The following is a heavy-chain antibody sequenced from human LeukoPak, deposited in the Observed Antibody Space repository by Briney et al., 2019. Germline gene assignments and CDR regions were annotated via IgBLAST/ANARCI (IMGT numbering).Heavy chain of an antibody. J-gene: IGHJ5*02. D-gene: IGHD6-13*01. CDR3: ARDQDSSSSNWFDP. V-gene: IGHV4-31*02. Sequence: GYIYYSGSTYYNPSLKSRVTISVDTSKNQFSLKLSSVTAADTAVYYCARDQDSSSSNWFDPWGQGTLVTVSS. CDR2: IYYSGST.